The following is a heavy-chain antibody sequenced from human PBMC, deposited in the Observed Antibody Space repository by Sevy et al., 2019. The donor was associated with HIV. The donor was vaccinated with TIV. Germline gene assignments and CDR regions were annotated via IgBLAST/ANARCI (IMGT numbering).Heavy chain of an antibody. CDR1: GFTFSSVG. CDR3: AGGSYDFWSGYFRPADGGAFDI. CDR2: ISHDGRDK. D-gene: IGHD3-3*01. J-gene: IGHJ3*02. V-gene: IGHV3-30*03. Sequence: GGSLRLSCAASGFTFSSVGMHWVRQAPGKGLEWVALISHDGRDKSYADSVKGRFTISRDNSRNTLYLQMNSLGGEDTAVYYCAGGSYDFWSGYFRPADGGAFDIWGQGTMVTVSS.